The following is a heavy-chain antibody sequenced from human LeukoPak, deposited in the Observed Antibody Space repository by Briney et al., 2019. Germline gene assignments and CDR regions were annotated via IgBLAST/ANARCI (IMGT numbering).Heavy chain of an antibody. Sequence: SVKVSCKASGGTFSSYAISWVRHAPGQGLEWMGRIIPIFGTANYAQKFQGRVTITTDESTSTAYMELSSLRSEDTAVYYCARPARSCSGGSCHTLYFDYWGQGTLVTVSS. J-gene: IGHJ4*02. CDR2: IIPIFGTA. CDR3: ARPARSCSGGSCHTLYFDY. D-gene: IGHD2-15*01. V-gene: IGHV1-69*05. CDR1: GGTFSSYA.